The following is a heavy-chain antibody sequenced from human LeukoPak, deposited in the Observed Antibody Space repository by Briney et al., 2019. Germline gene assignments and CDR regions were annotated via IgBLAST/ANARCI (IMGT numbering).Heavy chain of an antibody. CDR2: ISDSGST. CDR3: ARDVKKWLLGDYYYYMDV. V-gene: IGHV4-59*11. CDR1: GASISGQP. J-gene: IGHJ6*03. D-gene: IGHD3-22*01. Sequence: SETLSLTCSVSGASISGQPCSWIRQPPGKGLEWIGYISDSGSTNYNPSLKSRVTISVDTSKNQVSLNLNSVTAADTAVYYCARDVKKWLLGDYYYYMDVWGKGTTVTVTS.